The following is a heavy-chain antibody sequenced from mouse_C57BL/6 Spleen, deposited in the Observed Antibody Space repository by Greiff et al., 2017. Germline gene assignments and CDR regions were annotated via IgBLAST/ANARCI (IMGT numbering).Heavy chain of an antibody. CDR2: IDPSDSNP. CDR3: ARSITSVVATSYYAMDY. CDR1: GYTFTSYW. J-gene: IGHJ4*01. Sequence: QVQLQQPGAELVRPGTSVKLSCKASGYTFTSYWMHWVKQRPGQGLEWIGVIDPSDSNPNYNQKFKGKATLTVDTSSSTAYMQLSSLTSEDSAVYYCARSITSVVATSYYAMDYWGQGTSVTVSS. D-gene: IGHD1-1*01. V-gene: IGHV1-59*01.